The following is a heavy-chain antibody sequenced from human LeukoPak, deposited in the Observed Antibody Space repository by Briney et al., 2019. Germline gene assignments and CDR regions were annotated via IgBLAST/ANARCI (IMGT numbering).Heavy chain of an antibody. CDR1: GGSISSYY. D-gene: IGHD3-22*01. CDR2: IYYSGST. J-gene: IGHJ4*02. CDR3: ARGYYDSSGYYPVQLPADY. V-gene: IGHV4-59*01. Sequence: SGTLSLTCTVSGGSISSYYWSWIRQPPGKGLEWIGYIYYSGSTNYNPSLKSRVTISVDTSKNQFSLKLSSVTAADTAVYYCARGYYDSSGYYPVQLPADYWGQGTLVTVSS.